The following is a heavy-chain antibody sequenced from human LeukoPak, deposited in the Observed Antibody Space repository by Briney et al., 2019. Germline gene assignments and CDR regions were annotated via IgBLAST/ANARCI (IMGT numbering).Heavy chain of an antibody. CDR1: GFTFSNYA. CDR3: AKSRTGIVMVAARTHPFDY. J-gene: IGHJ4*02. V-gene: IGHV3-23*01. D-gene: IGHD2-15*01. CDR2: IGGSGDRT. Sequence: HAGGSLRLSCAASGFTFSNYAMSWVRQAPGKGLEWVSTIGGSGDRTHYADSVKGRFTISRDNSKNTLFLQMNSLRAEDTAVYYCAKSRTGIVMVAARTHPFDYWGQGTLLTVSS.